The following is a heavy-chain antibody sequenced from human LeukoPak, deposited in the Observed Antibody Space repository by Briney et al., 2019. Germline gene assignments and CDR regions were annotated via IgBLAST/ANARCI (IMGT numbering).Heavy chain of an antibody. CDR1: GYTFTGYY. CDR3: ARARRGYSYGFVDY. J-gene: IGHJ4*02. Sequence: ASVKVSCKASGYTFTGYYMHWVRQAPGQGLEWMGWINPNSGGTNYAQKFQGGVTMTRDTSISTAYMELSRLRSDDTAVYYCARARRGYSYGFVDYWGQGTLVTVSS. V-gene: IGHV1-2*02. CDR2: INPNSGGT. D-gene: IGHD5-18*01.